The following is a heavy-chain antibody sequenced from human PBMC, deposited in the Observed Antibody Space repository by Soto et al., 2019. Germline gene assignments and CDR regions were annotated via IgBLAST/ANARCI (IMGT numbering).Heavy chain of an antibody. CDR1: GGSISSYY. CDR3: ARIWMVRGVIIDSPYYYYGMDV. D-gene: IGHD3-10*01. V-gene: IGHV4-59*08. J-gene: IGHJ6*02. CDR2: IYYSGST. Sequence: SETLSLTCTVSGGSISSYYWSWIRQPPGKGLEWIGYIYYSGSTNYNPSLKSRVTISVDTSKNQFSLKLSSVTAADTAVYYCARIWMVRGVIIDSPYYYYGMDVWGQGTTVTVSS.